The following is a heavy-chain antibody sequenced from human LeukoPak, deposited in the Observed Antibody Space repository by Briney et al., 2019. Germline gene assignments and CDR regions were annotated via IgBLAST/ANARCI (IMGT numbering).Heavy chain of an antibody. J-gene: IGHJ4*02. CDR2: IYYSGST. Sequence: PSETLSLTCTVSGGSISSYYWSWIRQPPEKGLEWIGYIYYSGSTNYNPSLKSRVTISIDTSKNQFSLKLSSVTAADTAVYYCASHCGSGFDSWGQGTLVTVSS. CDR3: ASHCGSGFDS. CDR1: GGSISSYY. V-gene: IGHV4-59*01. D-gene: IGHD3-10*01.